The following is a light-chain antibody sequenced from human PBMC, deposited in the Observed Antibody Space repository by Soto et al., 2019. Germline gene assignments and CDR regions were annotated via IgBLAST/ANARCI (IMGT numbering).Light chain of an antibody. Sequence: QSVLTHPASVSGSPGQTITISCTGTSSVVGGYISVPWLQKHPRKATNIMIYEVTKRPLGVSNRCSGSKSGNTASLSISGQQAEDDADYYCSSYTSSSTLVFGSGTKVTVL. J-gene: IGLJ1*01. CDR1: SSVVGGYIS. CDR3: SSYTSSSTLV. V-gene: IGLV2-14*01. CDR2: EVT.